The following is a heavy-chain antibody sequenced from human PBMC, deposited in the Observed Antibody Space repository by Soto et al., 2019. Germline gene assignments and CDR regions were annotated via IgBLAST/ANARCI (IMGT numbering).Heavy chain of an antibody. V-gene: IGHV4-4*07. J-gene: IGHJ4*02. D-gene: IGHD2-2*01. Sequence: SETLSLTCTVSGGSISSYYWSWIRQPAGKGLEWIGRIYTSGSTNYNPSLKSRVTMSVDTSKNQFSLKLSSVTAADTAVYYCARARDCSSTSCFDDEVDSFDYWGQGTLVTV. CDR2: IYTSGST. CDR3: ARARDCSSTSCFDDEVDSFDY. CDR1: GGSISSYY.